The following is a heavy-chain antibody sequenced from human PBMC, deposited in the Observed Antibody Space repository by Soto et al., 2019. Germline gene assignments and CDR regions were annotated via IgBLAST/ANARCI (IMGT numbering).Heavy chain of an antibody. CDR1: GGTFSSYA. J-gene: IGHJ6*02. D-gene: IGHD3-22*01. CDR2: IIPIFGTA. CDR3: ARRDSSGYYYYYGMDV. Sequence: SVKVSCKASGGTFSSYAISWVRQAPGQGLEWMGGIIPIFGTANYAQKFQGRVTITADESTSTAYMELSSLRSEDTAVYYCARRDSSGYYYYYGMDVWGQGTTVTVSS. V-gene: IGHV1-69*13.